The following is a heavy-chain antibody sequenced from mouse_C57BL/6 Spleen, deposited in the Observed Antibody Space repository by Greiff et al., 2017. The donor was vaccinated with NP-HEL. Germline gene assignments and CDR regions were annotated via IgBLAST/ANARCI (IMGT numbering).Heavy chain of an antibody. V-gene: IGHV5-4*01. D-gene: IGHD1-1*01. Sequence: EVKVVESGGGLVKPGGSLKLSCAASGFTFSSYAMSWVRQTPEKRLEWVATISDGGSYTYYPDNVKGRFTISRDNAKNNLYLQMSHLKSEDTAMYYCARDAVLRSVAGYFDVWGTGTTVTVSS. CDR1: GFTFSSYA. J-gene: IGHJ1*03. CDR3: ARDAVLRSVAGYFDV. CDR2: ISDGGSYT.